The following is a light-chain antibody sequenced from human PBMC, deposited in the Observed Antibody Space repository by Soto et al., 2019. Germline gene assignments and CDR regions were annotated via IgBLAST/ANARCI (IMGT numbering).Light chain of an antibody. CDR1: QYISNY. CDR3: QQSYSTPPT. J-gene: IGKJ2*01. CDR2: TAS. V-gene: IGKV1-39*01. Sequence: DITMTQSPSSLSVSVGDRVTITCRASQYISNYLNWYQQKSGTAPKLLIHTASTLQSGVPSRFSGRGSGPDFTLTISSVQPDDFAIYFCQQSYSTPPTFGQGTTLEIK.